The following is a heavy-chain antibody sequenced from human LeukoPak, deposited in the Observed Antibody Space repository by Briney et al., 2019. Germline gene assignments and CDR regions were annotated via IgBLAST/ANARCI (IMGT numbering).Heavy chain of an antibody. V-gene: IGHV3-21*01. D-gene: IGHD4-11*01. CDR1: GFTFSSYS. CDR2: ISSSSSYT. Sequence: GGSLRLSCAASGFTFSSYSMNWVRQAPGKGLEWVSSISSSSSYTYYADSVKGRFTISRDNAKNSLYLQMNSLRAEDTAVYYCARGVPKTSYYYYYMDVWGKGTTVTVSS. J-gene: IGHJ6*03. CDR3: ARGVPKTSYYYYYMDV.